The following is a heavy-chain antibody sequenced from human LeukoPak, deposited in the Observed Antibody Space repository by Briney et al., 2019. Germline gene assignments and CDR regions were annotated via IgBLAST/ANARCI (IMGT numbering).Heavy chain of an antibody. J-gene: IGHJ4*02. CDR3: AAFSRTLFDY. D-gene: IGHD3-3*02. CDR2: IYYSGST. CDR1: GGSISSYY. Sequence: SETLSLTCTVSGGSISSYYWSWIPQPPGKGLEWIGYIYYSGSTNYNPSLKSRVTISVDTSKNQFSLKLSSVTAADTAVYYCAAFSRTLFDYWGQGTLVTVSS. V-gene: IGHV4-59*12.